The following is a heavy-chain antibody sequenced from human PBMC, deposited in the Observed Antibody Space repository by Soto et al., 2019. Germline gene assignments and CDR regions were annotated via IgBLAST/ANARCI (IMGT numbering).Heavy chain of an antibody. J-gene: IGHJ6*02. V-gene: IGHV1-2*02. CDR2: INPNSGGT. D-gene: IGHD3-10*01. Sequence: ASVKVSCKASGYTFTGYYMHWVRQAPGQGLEWMGWINPNSGGTNYAQKFQGRVTMTRDTSISTAYMELSRLRSDDTAVYYCARTADGSGRDYYYYGMDVWGQGTTVTVSS. CDR1: GYTFTGYY. CDR3: ARTADGSGRDYYYYGMDV.